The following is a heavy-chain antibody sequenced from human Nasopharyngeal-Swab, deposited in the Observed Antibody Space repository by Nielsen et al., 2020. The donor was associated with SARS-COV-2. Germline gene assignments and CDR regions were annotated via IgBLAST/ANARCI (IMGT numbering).Heavy chain of an antibody. D-gene: IGHD3-10*01. CDR3: ARDLGYYGSGYYYYYGMDV. CDR1: GGSISSYY. CDR2: IYYSGST. Sequence: SETLSLTCTVSGGSISSYYWSWIRQPPGKGLEWIGYIYYSGSTNYNPSLKSRVTISVDTSKNQFSLKLSSVTAAGTAVYYCARDLGYYGSGYYYYYGMDVWGQGTTVTVSS. J-gene: IGHJ6*02. V-gene: IGHV4-59*01.